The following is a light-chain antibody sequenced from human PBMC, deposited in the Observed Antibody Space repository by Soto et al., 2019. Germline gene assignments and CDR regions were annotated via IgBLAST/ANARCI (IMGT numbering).Light chain of an antibody. V-gene: IGKV3-15*01. J-gene: IGKJ1*01. CDR1: QSVGSN. CDR3: QQYNNWPTWT. Sequence: EIVRTQSPATLSVSPGGRVTVACRSRQSVGSNLAWYQQKPGQAPRLLIYGASTRATGIPARFSGSGSETEFTLTISSLQAEDSAVYFCQQYNNWPTWTFGQGTKVDI. CDR2: GAS.